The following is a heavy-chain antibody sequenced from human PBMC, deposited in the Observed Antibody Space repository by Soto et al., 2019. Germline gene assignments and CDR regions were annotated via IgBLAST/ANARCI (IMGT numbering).Heavy chain of an antibody. CDR3: ARLTCSNTRCLKLNGFDI. Sequence: ASVKVSCKASGYTFTSYDINWVRQATGQGLEWMGWMNPNSGNTGYAQKFRGRVTMTRNTSISIAYMELSSLRSEDTAVYYCARLTCSNTRCLKLNGFDIWGQGTMVTVSS. V-gene: IGHV1-8*01. CDR1: GYTFTSYD. CDR2: MNPNSGNT. D-gene: IGHD3-3*01. J-gene: IGHJ3*02.